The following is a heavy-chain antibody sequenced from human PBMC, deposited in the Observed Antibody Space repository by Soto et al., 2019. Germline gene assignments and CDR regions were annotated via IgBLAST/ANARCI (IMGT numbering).Heavy chain of an antibody. J-gene: IGHJ6*02. CDR1: GGSFSGYY. CDR2: INHSRST. V-gene: IGHV4-34*01. Sequence: SETLSLTCAVYGGSFSGYYWSWIRQPPGKGLEWIGEINHSRSTNYNPSQKSRVTISVDTSKNQFSLKLSSVTAADTSVYYCARVDTAMAGEDMDVWGQGTTVTVSS. D-gene: IGHD5-18*01. CDR3: ARVDTAMAGEDMDV.